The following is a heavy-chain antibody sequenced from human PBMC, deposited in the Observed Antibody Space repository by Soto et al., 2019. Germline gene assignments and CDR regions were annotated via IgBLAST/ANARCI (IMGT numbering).Heavy chain of an antibody. CDR3: AREGPAPYYYYGMDV. V-gene: IGHV1-18*04. CDR2: ISAYNGNT. J-gene: IGHJ6*02. Sequence: QVQLVQSGGEVKKPGASVKVSCKTSGYSFTTYGISWVRQAPGQGLEWMGWISAYNGNTNYAQKLQDIVTMTTDTSTSTAYMELSSLRSDDTAVYYCAREGPAPYYYYGMDVWGQGSTVTVSS. CDR1: GYSFTTYG.